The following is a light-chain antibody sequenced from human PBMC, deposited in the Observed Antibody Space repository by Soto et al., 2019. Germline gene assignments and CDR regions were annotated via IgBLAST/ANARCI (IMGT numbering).Light chain of an antibody. J-gene: IGKJ2*02. CDR1: QSLLHSNGYNY. V-gene: IGKV2-28*01. CDR3: MQALQTPCT. CDR2: LGS. Sequence: DIVMTQSPLSLPVTPGEPASISCRSSQSLLHSNGYNYLDWYLQKPGQSPQLLIYLGSNRASGVPDRFSGSGSGTDFTLNISRVEAEDVGVYYCMQALQTPCTFGQGTTLEIK.